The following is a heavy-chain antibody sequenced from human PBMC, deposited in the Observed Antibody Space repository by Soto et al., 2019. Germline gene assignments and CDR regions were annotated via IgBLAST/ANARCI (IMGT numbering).Heavy chain of an antibody. CDR1: GFSLTTSGVG. CDR3: ARGVRSCTTTGCPNWFDP. Sequence: QITLKESGPTLVKPTQTLTLTCTFSGFSLTTSGVGVGWIRQPPGKALEWLALIYWDDDKRYSPSLKNRLTITKDTSKNQVVLTRAKMDPVDTATYYCARGVRSCTTTGCPNWFDPWGQGTLVTVSS. CDR2: IYWDDDK. V-gene: IGHV2-5*02. J-gene: IGHJ5*02. D-gene: IGHD2-2*01.